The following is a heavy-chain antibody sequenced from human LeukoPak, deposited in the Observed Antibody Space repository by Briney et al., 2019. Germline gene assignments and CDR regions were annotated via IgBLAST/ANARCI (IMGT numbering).Heavy chain of an antibody. CDR3: AKIREVGAKFADF. Sequence: GGSLRLSCAASGFTFSNYAMTWFRQPPGKGLEWVSGISDGGGGTYYADSVKGRFTISRDNSKNTLYLQMNSLSADDTAIYYCAKIREVGAKFADFWGQGTLVTVSS. CDR2: ISDGGGGT. CDR1: GFTFSNYA. J-gene: IGHJ4*02. D-gene: IGHD1-26*01. V-gene: IGHV3-23*01.